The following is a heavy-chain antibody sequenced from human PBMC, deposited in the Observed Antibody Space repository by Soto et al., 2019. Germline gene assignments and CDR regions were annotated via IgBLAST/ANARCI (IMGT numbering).Heavy chain of an antibody. Sequence: EVQLLESGGGLVQPGGSLRLSCAASGFTFSSYAMSWVRQAPGKGLEWVSAISGSGGSTYYADSVKGRFTISRDNSKNTLYLQMNSLRAEDTAVYYCAKDRAYSSGWYYFDYWCQGTLVTVSS. CDR1: GFTFSSYA. CDR2: ISGSGGST. CDR3: AKDRAYSSGWYYFDY. V-gene: IGHV3-23*01. J-gene: IGHJ4*02. D-gene: IGHD6-19*01.